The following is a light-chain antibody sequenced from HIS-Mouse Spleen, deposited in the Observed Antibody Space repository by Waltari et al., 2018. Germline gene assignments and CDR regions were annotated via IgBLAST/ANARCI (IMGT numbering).Light chain of an antibody. CDR1: QDISNY. CDR2: DAS. J-gene: IGKJ4*01. V-gene: IGKV1-33*01. CDR3: QQYDNLPLT. Sequence: IQMTQSPSSLSASVGDRVTITCQASQDISNYVNWYQQKPGKAPKLLIYDASNLETGVPSRFSGSGSGTDFTFTISSLQPEDIATYYCQQYDNLPLTFGGGTKVEIK.